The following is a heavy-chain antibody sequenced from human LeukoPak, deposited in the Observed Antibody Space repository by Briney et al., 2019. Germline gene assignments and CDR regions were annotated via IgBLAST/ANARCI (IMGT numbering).Heavy chain of an antibody. D-gene: IGHD6-13*01. CDR2: INHSGST. V-gene: IGHV4-34*01. Sequence: SETLSLTCAVYGGSFSGYYWSWIRQPPGKGLEWIGEINHSGSTSYSASLKSRVTISVDTSKNQFSLKLNSVTAADTAVYYCARGDIAAGGAPFDYWGQGTLVTVST. J-gene: IGHJ4*02. CDR3: ARGDIAAGGAPFDY. CDR1: GGSFSGYY.